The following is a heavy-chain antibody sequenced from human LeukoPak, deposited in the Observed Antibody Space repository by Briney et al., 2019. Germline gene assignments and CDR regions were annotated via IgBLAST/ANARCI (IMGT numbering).Heavy chain of an antibody. CDR2: IKQDGILK. D-gene: IGHD3-16*01. CDR1: GFTFRSYW. J-gene: IGHJ5*02. V-gene: IGHV3-7*01. CDR3: ARLGGETTRFDL. Sequence: GGSLRLSCAASGFTFRSYWMSWVRQAPGRGLDWVATIKQDGILKHYVDSVKGRFTISRDNAENSLYLQMDSLRVEDTAVYYCARLGGETTRFDLWGQGALVTVSS.